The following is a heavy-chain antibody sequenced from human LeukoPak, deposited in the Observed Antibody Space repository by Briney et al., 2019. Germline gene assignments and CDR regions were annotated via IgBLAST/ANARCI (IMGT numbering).Heavy chain of an antibody. J-gene: IGHJ4*02. CDR1: GGTFSSYA. V-gene: IGHV1-2*02. Sequence: GASVKVSCKASGGTFSSYAISWVRQAPGQGLEWMGWINPNSGGTNYAQKFQGRVTMTRDTSISTAYMELSRLRSDDTAVYYCARDLRRIAAAGWGVDYWGQGTLVTVSS. CDR2: INPNSGGT. CDR3: ARDLRRIAAAGWGVDY. D-gene: IGHD6-13*01.